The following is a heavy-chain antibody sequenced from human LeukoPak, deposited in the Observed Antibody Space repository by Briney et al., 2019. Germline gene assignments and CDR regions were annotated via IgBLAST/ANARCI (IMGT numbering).Heavy chain of an antibody. Sequence: PGGSLRLSCAASGFTFSSYAMSWVRQAPGKGLEWVSAISGSGGSTYYADSVKGRFTISRDNSKNTLYLQMNSLRAEDTAVYYCAKDPHYDFWSGYSPYFDYWGQGTLVTVSS. J-gene: IGHJ4*02. CDR2: ISGSGGST. CDR1: GFTFSSYA. CDR3: AKDPHYDFWSGYSPYFDY. V-gene: IGHV3-23*01. D-gene: IGHD3-3*01.